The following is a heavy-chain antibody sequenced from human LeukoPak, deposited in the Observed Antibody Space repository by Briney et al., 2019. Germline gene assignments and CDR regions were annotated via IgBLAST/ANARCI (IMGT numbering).Heavy chain of an antibody. CDR3: ARRGGGVYSSSYQYYYYGMDV. CDR1: GGSISSSNW. Sequence: SGTLSLTCAVSGGSISSSNWWSWVRQPPGKGLEWIGEIYHSGSTNYNPSLKSRVTISVDKSKNQFSLKLSSVTAADTAVYYLARRGGGVYSSSYQYYYYGMDVWGKGTTVTVSS. D-gene: IGHD6-13*01. J-gene: IGHJ6*04. V-gene: IGHV4-4*02. CDR2: IYHSGST.